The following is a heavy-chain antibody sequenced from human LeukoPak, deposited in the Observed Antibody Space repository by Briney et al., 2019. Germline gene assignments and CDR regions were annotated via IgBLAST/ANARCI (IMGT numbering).Heavy chain of an antibody. CDR2: INPSGGST. CDR1: GYTFTSYY. D-gene: IGHD3-10*01. V-gene: IGHV1-46*01. J-gene: IGHJ6*02. Sequence: ASVKVSCKASGYTFTSYYMHWVRQAPGQGLEWMGIINPSGGSTSYAQKFQGRVTMARDTSTSTVYMELSSLRSEDTAVYYCARDIKGSGRYYNVPNYYYYGMDVWGQGTTVTVSS. CDR3: ARDIKGSGRYYNVPNYYYYGMDV.